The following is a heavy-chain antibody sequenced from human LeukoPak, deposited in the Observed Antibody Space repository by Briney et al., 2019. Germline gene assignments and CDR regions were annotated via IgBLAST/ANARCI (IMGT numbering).Heavy chain of an antibody. Sequence: ASVKVPCKASGYTFTSYYMHWVRQAPGQGLEWMGIINPSGGSTTYAQKFQGRVTMTRDTSTSTVYMELSSLRSEDTAVYYCARDLRSSDFWSGYYFDYWGQGTLVTVSS. D-gene: IGHD3-3*01. V-gene: IGHV1-46*01. CDR1: GYTFTSYY. J-gene: IGHJ4*02. CDR2: INPSGGST. CDR3: ARDLRSSDFWSGYYFDY.